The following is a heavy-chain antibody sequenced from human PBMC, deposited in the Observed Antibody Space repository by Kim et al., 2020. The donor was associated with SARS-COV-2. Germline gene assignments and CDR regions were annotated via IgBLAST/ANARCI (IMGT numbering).Heavy chain of an antibody. J-gene: IGHJ4*02. V-gene: IGHV1-24*01. CDR3: ALPYYYDSSGYPFDY. D-gene: IGHD3-22*01. Sequence: QKFQGRVTMTEDTSTDTAYMELSSLRSEDTAVYYCALPYYYDSSGYPFDYWGQGTLVTVSS.